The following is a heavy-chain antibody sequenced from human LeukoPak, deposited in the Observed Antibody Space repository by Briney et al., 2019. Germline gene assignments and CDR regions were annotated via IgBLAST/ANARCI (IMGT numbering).Heavy chain of an antibody. J-gene: IGHJ6*03. V-gene: IGHV4-39*01. D-gene: IGHD3-10*01. CDR3: ARGPSTTMIRGLIIPYYYYMDV. CDR1: GGSISSTTYY. CDR2: IYKTGST. Sequence: PSETLSLTCTVSGGSISSTTYYWAWIRQPPGKGLEWIGSIYKTGSTNYSPSLKSRVFISVDTSNNQFSLNLSSVTAADTAVYYCARGPSTTMIRGLIIPYYYYMDVWGKGTTVTISS.